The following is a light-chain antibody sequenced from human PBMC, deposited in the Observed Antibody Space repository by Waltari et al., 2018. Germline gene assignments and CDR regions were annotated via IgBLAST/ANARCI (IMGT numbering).Light chain of an antibody. CDR2: GAS. CDR3: QQYDISPLT. CDR1: QTVGTTY. Sequence: EIVLTQSPGTLSLSPGDRATLSCSHSQTVGTTYLDWYQQKPGQAPTLVIHGASCRATGIPARCSGSGSGTDFTLTISSLEHEDFGVYYCQQYDISPLTFSGGTKVEIK. V-gene: IGKV3-20*01. J-gene: IGKJ4*01.